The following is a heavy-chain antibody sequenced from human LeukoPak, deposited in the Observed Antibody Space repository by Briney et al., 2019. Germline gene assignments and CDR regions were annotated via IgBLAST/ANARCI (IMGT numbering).Heavy chain of an antibody. CDR1: GGSISSHY. Sequence: PSETLSLTCTVSGGSISSHYWTWIRQPPGKGLEWVGYIYYSGSTNYNPSLKSRVTISADTSKNQFSLKLSSVTAADTAVYYCARGTGKWDAFDIWGQGTMVTVSS. CDR2: IYYSGST. V-gene: IGHV4-59*11. D-gene: IGHD3/OR15-3a*01. CDR3: ARGTGKWDAFDI. J-gene: IGHJ3*02.